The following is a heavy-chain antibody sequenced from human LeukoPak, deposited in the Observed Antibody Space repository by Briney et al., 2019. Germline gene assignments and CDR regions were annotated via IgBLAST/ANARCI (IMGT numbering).Heavy chain of an antibody. D-gene: IGHD2-2*01. Sequence: APVKVSCKASGYTFTSYGISWVRQAPGQGLEWMGWISAYNGNTNYAQKLQGRVTMTTDTSTSTAYMELRSLRSDDTAVYYCARAFCSSTRGYYYFDYWGQGTLVTVSS. J-gene: IGHJ4*02. CDR1: GYTFTSYG. V-gene: IGHV1-18*01. CDR2: ISAYNGNT. CDR3: ARAFCSSTRGYYYFDY.